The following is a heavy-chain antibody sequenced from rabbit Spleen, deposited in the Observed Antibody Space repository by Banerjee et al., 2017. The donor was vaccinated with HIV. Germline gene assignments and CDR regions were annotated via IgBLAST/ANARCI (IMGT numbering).Heavy chain of an antibody. V-gene: IGHV1S47*01. J-gene: IGHJ4*01. CDR2: IDPIFGST. CDR1: GFDFSNYG. CDR3: VRDQAGDADDVPYYFNL. Sequence: QEQLVESGGGLVQPGGSLKLSCEASGFDFSNYGVNWVRQAPGKGLEWIGYIDPIFGSTYYTSWVNGLFSISRENTQNTLYLQLISLTAADTATYFCVRDQAGDADDVPYYFNLWGPGTLVTVS. D-gene: IGHD6-1*01.